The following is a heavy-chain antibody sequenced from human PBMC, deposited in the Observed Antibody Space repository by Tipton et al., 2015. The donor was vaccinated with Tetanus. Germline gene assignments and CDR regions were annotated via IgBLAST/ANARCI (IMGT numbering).Heavy chain of an antibody. CDR3: ARVRLRLGELSSYYFDY. J-gene: IGHJ4*02. CDR2: IYYSGST. Sequence: LRLSCTASGGSISSGGYYWSWIRQHPGKGLEWIGYIYYSGSTYYNPSLKSRVTISVDTSKNQFSLKLSSVTAADTAVYYCARVRLRLGELSSYYFDYWGQGTLVTVSS. CDR1: GGSISSGGYY. V-gene: IGHV4-31*02. D-gene: IGHD3-16*02.